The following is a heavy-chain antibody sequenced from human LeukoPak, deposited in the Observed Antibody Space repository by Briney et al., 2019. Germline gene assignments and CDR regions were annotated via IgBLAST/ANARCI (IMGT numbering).Heavy chain of an antibody. CDR2: INPSGGST. V-gene: IGHV1-46*01. CDR3: ARESRIAALQN. J-gene: IGHJ4*02. CDR1: GYTFTSYY. D-gene: IGHD6-6*01. Sequence: ASVKVSRKASGYTFTSYYMHWVRQAPGQGLEWMGIINPSGGSTSYAQKFQGRVTMTRDTSTSTVYMELSSLRSEDTAVYYCARESRIAALQNWGQGTLVTVSS.